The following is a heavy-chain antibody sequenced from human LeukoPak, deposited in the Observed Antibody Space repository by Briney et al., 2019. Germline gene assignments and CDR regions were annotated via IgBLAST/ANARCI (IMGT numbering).Heavy chain of an antibody. D-gene: IGHD2-15*01. J-gene: IGHJ6*03. CDR2: IIPIFGTA. CDR3: ARGSQVVAATHYYYYYMDV. CDR1: GGTFSSYA. V-gene: IGHV1-69*06. Sequence: SVKVSCKASGGTFSSYAISWVRQAPGQGLEWMGGIIPIFGTANYAQKFQGRVTITADKSTSTAYVELSSLRSEDTAVYYCARGSQVVAATHYYYYYMDVWGKGTTVTVSS.